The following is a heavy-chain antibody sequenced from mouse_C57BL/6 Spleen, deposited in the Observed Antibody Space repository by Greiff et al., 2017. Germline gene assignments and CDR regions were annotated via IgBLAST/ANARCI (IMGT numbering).Heavy chain of an antibody. CDR3: ARSGAISSYGYFDV. D-gene: IGHD2-14*01. CDR1: GFSLSTSGMG. Sequence: QVTLKESGPGILQSSQTLSLTCSFSGFSLSTSGMGVSWIRQPSGKGLEWLAHIYWDDDKRYNPSLKSRLTISKDTTRNQVLLKITSVDTTDTATYYCARSGAISSYGYFDVWGTGTTVTVSS. J-gene: IGHJ1*03. CDR2: IYWDDDK. V-gene: IGHV8-12*01.